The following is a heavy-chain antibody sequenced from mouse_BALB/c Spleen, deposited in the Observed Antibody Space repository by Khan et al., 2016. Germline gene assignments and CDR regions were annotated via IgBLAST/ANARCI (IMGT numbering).Heavy chain of an antibody. CDR3: ARHGYDYFDY. D-gene: IGHD2-2*01. V-gene: IGHV5-12-1*01. CDR1: GFAFSSYD. J-gene: IGHJ2*01. Sequence: EVQLVESGGGLVKPGGSLKLSCAASGFAFSSYDMSWVRQTPEKRLEWVAYIRSGGGSTYYPDTVKGRFTISRDNAKNTLYLQMSSLKSEDTAMYYCARHGYDYFDYWGQGTTLTVSS. CDR2: IRSGGGST.